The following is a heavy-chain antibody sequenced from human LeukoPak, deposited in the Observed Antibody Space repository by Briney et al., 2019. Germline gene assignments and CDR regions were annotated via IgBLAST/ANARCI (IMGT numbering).Heavy chain of an antibody. Sequence: GGSLRLSCAASGFTFSNAWMSWVRQAPGKGLEWVANIKQDGSEKYYVDSVKGRFTISRDNAKNSLYLQMNSLRAEDTAVYYCARETTGTTSAFDIWGQGTMVTVSS. CDR1: GFTFSNAW. CDR3: ARETTGTTSAFDI. D-gene: IGHD1-1*01. CDR2: IKQDGSEK. J-gene: IGHJ3*02. V-gene: IGHV3-7*01.